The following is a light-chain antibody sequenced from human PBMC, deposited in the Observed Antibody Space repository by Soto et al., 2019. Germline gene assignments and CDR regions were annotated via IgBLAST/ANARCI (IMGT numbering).Light chain of an antibody. CDR3: HQYSSSPPT. J-gene: IGKJ1*01. V-gene: IGKV3-20*01. Sequence: EIVLTHSPGTLSLSPWERATLSCRASLPVTNNYLAWYQQMAGQAPRLIIYDASSRATGIPDRFSASGSGTDFTLTISRLEPEDFAVYFCHQYSSSPPTFGQGTKVDIK. CDR2: DAS. CDR1: LPVTNNY.